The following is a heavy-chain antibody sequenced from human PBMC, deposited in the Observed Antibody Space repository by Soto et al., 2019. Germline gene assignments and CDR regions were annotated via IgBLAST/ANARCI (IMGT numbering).Heavy chain of an antibody. Sequence: ASETLSLTCTVSGGSVSSGSYFWSWIRQPPGKGLELIGYIYYNGTTTFSPSLKGRLTISLDTSQNQFSLKLTSVTAADTAVYYCARGRWLQFFFYYGMDVWGLGTTVTVSS. V-gene: IGHV4-61*01. CDR1: GGSVSSGSYF. CDR3: ARGRWLQFFFYYGMDV. D-gene: IGHD4-4*01. J-gene: IGHJ6*02. CDR2: IYYNGTT.